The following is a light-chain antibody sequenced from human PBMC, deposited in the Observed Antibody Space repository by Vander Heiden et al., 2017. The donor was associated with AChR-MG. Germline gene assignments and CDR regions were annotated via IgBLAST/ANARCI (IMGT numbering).Light chain of an antibody. CDR1: QSVSSSY. CDR3: QQHGSSPYT. J-gene: IGKJ2*01. Sequence: EIVLTQSPGTLSLSTGERATLSCRASQSVSSSYLAWYQQKPGQAPRLLIYGASSRATGIPDRFSGSGSGTDFTLTISRLEPEDFAVYYCQQHGSSPYTFGQGTKLEIK. V-gene: IGKV3-20*01. CDR2: GAS.